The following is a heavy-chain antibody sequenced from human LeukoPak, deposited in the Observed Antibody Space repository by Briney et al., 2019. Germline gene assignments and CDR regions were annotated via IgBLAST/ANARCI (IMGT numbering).Heavy chain of an antibody. CDR1: GFTFSSYS. J-gene: IGHJ4*02. D-gene: IGHD6-13*01. CDR3: AREGSSSWNARIDY. CDR2: ISSSSSYI. Sequence: PGGSLRLSCAASGFTFSSYSMNWVRQAPGKGLEWVSSISSSSSYIYYADSVKGRFTTSRDNAKNSLYLQMNSLRAEDTAVYYCAREGSSSWNARIDYLGQGTLVTVSS. V-gene: IGHV3-21*01.